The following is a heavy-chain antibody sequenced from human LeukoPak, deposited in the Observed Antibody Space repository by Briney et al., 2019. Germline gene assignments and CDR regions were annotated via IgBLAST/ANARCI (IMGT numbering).Heavy chain of an antibody. D-gene: IGHD2-15*01. V-gene: IGHV3-30-3*01. CDR1: GFTFSSYV. Sequence: GRSLRLSCAASGFTFSSYVMHWVRQAPGKGLEWVAVISYDGSNKYYADSVKGRFTISRDNSKNTLYLQMNSLRAEDTAVYSCARANWAGIEAPATDYWGQGTLVTVSS. CDR2: ISYDGSNK. J-gene: IGHJ4*02. CDR3: ARANWAGIEAPATDY.